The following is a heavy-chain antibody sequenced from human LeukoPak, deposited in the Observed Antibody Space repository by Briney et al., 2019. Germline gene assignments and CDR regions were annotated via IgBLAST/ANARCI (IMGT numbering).Heavy chain of an antibody. J-gene: IGHJ4*02. CDR2: IYTSGST. CDR3: ARDPGSSSRGVFDY. Sequence: SGTLSLTCTVSGGSISSYYWSWIRQPAGKGLEWIGRIYTSGSTNYNPSLKSRVTMSVDTSKNQFSLKLSSVTAADTAVYYCARDPGSSSRGVFDYWGQGTLVTVSS. V-gene: IGHV4-4*07. CDR1: GGSISSYY. D-gene: IGHD6-6*01.